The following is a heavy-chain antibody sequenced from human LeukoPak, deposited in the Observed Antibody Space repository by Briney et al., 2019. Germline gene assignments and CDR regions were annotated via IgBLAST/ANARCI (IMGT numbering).Heavy chain of an antibody. D-gene: IGHD2-2*01. Sequence: PSETLSLTCTVSGGSISSGGYYWSWIRQHPGKGLVWIGYIYYRGCTYYNPSLKSRVTISVDTSKNQFSLKLSSVTAADTAVYYCARAGYCSSTSCYVVVGSNNWFDPWGQGTLVTVSS. CDR1: GGSISSGGYY. CDR3: ARAGYCSSTSCYVVVGSNNWFDP. CDR2: IYYRGCT. J-gene: IGHJ5*02. V-gene: IGHV4-31*03.